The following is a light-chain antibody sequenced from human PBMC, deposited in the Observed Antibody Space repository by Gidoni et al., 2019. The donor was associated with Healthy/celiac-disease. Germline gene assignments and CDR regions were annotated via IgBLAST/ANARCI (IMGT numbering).Light chain of an antibody. Sequence: DIQLTQSPSCLSASVGDRVTITCRASQGISSYLAWYQQKPGKAPKLLIYAASTLQSGVPSRFSGSGSGTAFTLPISSLQLEDFATYYCQQLNSYTFGQGTRLEIK. CDR2: AAS. CDR3: QQLNSYT. CDR1: QGISSY. J-gene: IGKJ5*01. V-gene: IGKV1-9*01.